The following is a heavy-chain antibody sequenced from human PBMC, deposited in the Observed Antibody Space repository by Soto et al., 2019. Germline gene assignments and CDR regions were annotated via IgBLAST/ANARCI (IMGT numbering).Heavy chain of an antibody. V-gene: IGHV4-30-2*06. J-gene: IGHJ5*02. CDR3: ATARYYDWCFHL. CDR2: SYHSSSS. D-gene: IGHD3-22*01. Sequence: TRCLTCTVSGGSINSAGRSWCWVPQSPGQGLEWIGYSYHSSSSYANPPRQSRVTSAVDRSKAQFYLPRTSGAAEETAGKCCATARYYDWCFHLWGRGAPVTVSS. CDR1: GGSINSAGRS.